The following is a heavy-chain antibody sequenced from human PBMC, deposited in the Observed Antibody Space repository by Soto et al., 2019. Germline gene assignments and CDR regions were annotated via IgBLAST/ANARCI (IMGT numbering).Heavy chain of an antibody. D-gene: IGHD6-13*01. CDR3: ASRPAAATY. Sequence: GGSLRLSCAASGFTFGVYAVHWVRQAPGKGLEWVAVIKEDGSKKYYADSVRGRFTISRDNAKNSLYLQMNSLRGEDTAIYYCASRPAAATYWGQGTLVTVSS. V-gene: IGHV3-7*01. CDR1: GFTFGVYA. CDR2: IKEDGSKK. J-gene: IGHJ4*02.